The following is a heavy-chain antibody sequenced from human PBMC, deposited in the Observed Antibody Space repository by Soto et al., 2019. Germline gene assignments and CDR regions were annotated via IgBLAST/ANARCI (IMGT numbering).Heavy chain of an antibody. J-gene: IGHJ4*02. CDR2: NNAYNGNT. CDR3: ARDRGGYDLPEY. Sequence: ASVKVSCKSSGYTFTSYGISWVRQARGQMREWMGTNNAYNGNTNYSMKLQGRVTMASDTSTSTAYMEMRSLRSADTAVYYWARDRGGYDLPEYWGQGTVVTVSS. CDR1: GYTFTSYG. D-gene: IGHD5-12*01. V-gene: IGHV1-18*01.